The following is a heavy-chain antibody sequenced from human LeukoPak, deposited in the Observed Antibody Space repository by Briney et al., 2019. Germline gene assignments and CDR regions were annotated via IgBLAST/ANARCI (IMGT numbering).Heavy chain of an antibody. D-gene: IGHD3-10*01. CDR2: IYPSDSDI. Sequence: GESLKISCRGSGYSFTSYWIGWVRQMPGKGLEWMGIIYPSDSDIRYSPSFQGQVTISADKSISTAYLQWSSLKASDTAMYYCARLLLDIGYYYYMDVWGKGTTVTVSS. CDR1: GYSFTSYW. V-gene: IGHV5-51*01. CDR3: ARLLLDIGYYYYMDV. J-gene: IGHJ6*03.